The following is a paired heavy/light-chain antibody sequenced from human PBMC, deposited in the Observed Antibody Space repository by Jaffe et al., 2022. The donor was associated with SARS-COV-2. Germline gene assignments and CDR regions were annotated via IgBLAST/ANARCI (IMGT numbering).Heavy chain of an antibody. V-gene: IGHV3-21*01. CDR2: ISTSTSYI. CDR1: GFTFSHYN. CDR3: AGFLCGGDCRIPFDP. Sequence: EVQVVESGGGLVKPGGSLRLSCAASGFTFSHYNMNWVRQAPGKGLEWVSSISTSTSYIYYADSVKGRFTISRDNAKNSLYLQMNSLRAEDTAVYYCAGFLCGGDCRIPFDPWGQGTLVTVSS. D-gene: IGHD2-21*02. J-gene: IGHJ5*02.
Light chain of an antibody. J-gene: IGKJ2*01. Sequence: EIVLTQSPDFQSVTPKEKVTITCRASQSIGSSLHWYQQKPDQSPKLLIKYASQSISGVPSRFSGSGSGTDFTLTINSLEAEDAAAYYCHQSSSLPYTFGQGTKLEIK. CDR2: YAS. CDR1: QSIGSS. CDR3: HQSSSLPYT. V-gene: IGKV6D-21*02.